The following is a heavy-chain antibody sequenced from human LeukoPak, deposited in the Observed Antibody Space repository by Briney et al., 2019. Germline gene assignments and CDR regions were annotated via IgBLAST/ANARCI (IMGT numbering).Heavy chain of an antibody. CDR2: ISGHGDIT. Sequence: GGSLRLSCAAPGFIFRNYGMNWVRQAPGKGLEWVSGISGHGDITYYADSVQGRFTISRDNSKNTLYLQMNSLSAEDTAVYYCAKDLSWFGGSLATFGYWGQGTLATVSS. CDR1: GFIFRNYG. D-gene: IGHD3-10*01. CDR3: AKDLSWFGGSLATFGY. J-gene: IGHJ4*02. V-gene: IGHV3-23*01.